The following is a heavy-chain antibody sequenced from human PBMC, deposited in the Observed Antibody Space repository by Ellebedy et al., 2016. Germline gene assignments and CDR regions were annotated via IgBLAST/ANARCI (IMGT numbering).Heavy chain of an antibody. Sequence: GGSLRLSCAASGFTFSSYAMSWVRQAPGKGLEWVSAISGSGGSTYYADSVKGHFTISRDNSKNTLYLQMNSLRAEDTAVYYCAKGSVEMATIHPYYYYGMDVWGQGTTVTVSS. V-gene: IGHV3-23*01. CDR1: GFTFSSYA. J-gene: IGHJ6*02. CDR3: AKGSVEMATIHPYYYYGMDV. D-gene: IGHD5-24*01. CDR2: ISGSGGST.